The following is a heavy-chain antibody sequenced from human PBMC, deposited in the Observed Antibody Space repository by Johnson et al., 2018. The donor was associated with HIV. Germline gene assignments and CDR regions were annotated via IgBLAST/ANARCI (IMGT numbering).Heavy chain of an antibody. CDR2: IHWNGGST. J-gene: IGHJ3*01. CDR1: GFTFDAFD. Sequence: EQLVESGGGLVQPGGSLRLSCAASGFTFDAFDMSWVRQAPGTGLEWVSGIHWNGGSTNYADSVKGRFPISRDNAKKSRSLQMNRLRVQDTALYHCARGLMRTLGGVIAPYGCDVWGKWTMVTVSA. V-gene: IGHV3-20*01. D-gene: IGHD3-16*02. CDR3: ARGLMRTLGGVIAPYGCDV.